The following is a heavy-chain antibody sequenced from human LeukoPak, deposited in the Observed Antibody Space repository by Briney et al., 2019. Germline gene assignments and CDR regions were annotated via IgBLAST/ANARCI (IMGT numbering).Heavy chain of an antibody. CDR1: GYTFTAYY. V-gene: IGHV1-2*02. D-gene: IGHD5-24*01. Sequence: ASVKVSCKASGYTFTAYYMHWVRQAPGQGLEWMGWINPSSGGTKYVQKFQARVTMTRDTFIRTAYMELNSLRSDDTAVYYCVRPRDGYTGPFDYWGQGSLVTVSS. J-gene: IGHJ4*02. CDR2: INPSSGGT. CDR3: VRPRDGYTGPFDY.